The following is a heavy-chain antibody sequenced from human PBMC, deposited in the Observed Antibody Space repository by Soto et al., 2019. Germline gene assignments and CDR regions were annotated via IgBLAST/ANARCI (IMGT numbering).Heavy chain of an antibody. CDR2: IYYSGRT. CDR3: ASDIQRIDP. J-gene: IGHJ5*02. D-gene: IGHD5-18*01. Sequence: QVQLQESGPGLVKPSQTLSLTCTVSGGSIITNDYFWSWIRQPPGKGLEWIGNIYYSGRTYYTPSPRXRXTLXVDTSKNQFSLKLSSVTAADTSVYYCASDIQRIDPWGQGTVVTVSS. V-gene: IGHV4-30-4*01. CDR1: GGSIITNDYF.